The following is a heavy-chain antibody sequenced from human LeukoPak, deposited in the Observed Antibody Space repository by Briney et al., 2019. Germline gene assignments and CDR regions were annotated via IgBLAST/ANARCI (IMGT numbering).Heavy chain of an antibody. D-gene: IGHD6-19*01. V-gene: IGHV3-53*01. Sequence: GGSLRLSCAASGFTVSSNYMSWVRQAPGKGLEWVSVIYSGGSTYYADSVKGRFTISRDNSKNTLYLQMNSLRAEDTAVYYCARDLLAVAGNYYYGMDVWGQGTTVTVSS. CDR1: GFTVSSNY. J-gene: IGHJ6*02. CDR3: ARDLLAVAGNYYYGMDV. CDR2: IYSGGST.